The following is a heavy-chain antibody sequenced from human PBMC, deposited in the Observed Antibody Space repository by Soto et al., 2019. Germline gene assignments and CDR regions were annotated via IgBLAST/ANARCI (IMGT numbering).Heavy chain of an antibody. V-gene: IGHV4-30-4*01. CDR2: ISYSGTT. CDR1: GDTISSNNNY. Sequence: SETLSLTCGVSGDTISSNNNYWSWIRQPPGEGLEWIGFISYSGTTSYSPSLKSRVAISLDTSKNQFSLSLSSVTAADTAVYYCARGRGYSYGLDPWGQGTLVTVSS. J-gene: IGHJ5*02. D-gene: IGHD5-18*01. CDR3: ARGRGYSYGLDP.